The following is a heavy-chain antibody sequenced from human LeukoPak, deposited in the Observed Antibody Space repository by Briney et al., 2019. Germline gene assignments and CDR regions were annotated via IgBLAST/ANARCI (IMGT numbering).Heavy chain of an antibody. CDR1: GCTFSSYA. V-gene: IGHV1-69*06. J-gene: IGHJ3*02. D-gene: IGHD5-18*01. CDR3: ARDGYSYGRDAFDI. Sequence: SVKVSCKASGCTFSSYAISWVRQAPGQGLEWMGGIIPIFGTANYAQKFQGRVTITADKSTSTAYMELSSLRSEDTAVYYCARDGYSYGRDAFDIWGQGTMVTVSS. CDR2: IIPIFGTA.